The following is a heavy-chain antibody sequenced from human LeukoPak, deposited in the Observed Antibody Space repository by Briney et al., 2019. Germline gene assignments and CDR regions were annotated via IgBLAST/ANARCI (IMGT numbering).Heavy chain of an antibody. CDR3: ASNIAVAGTCDY. D-gene: IGHD6-19*01. Sequence: PSETLSLTCTVSGYSISSGYYWGWIRQPPGKGLEWIGSIYHSGSTYYNPSLKSRVTISVDTSKNQFSLKLSSVTAADTAVYYCASNIAVAGTCDYWGQGTLVTVSS. J-gene: IGHJ4*02. CDR1: GYSISSGYY. V-gene: IGHV4-38-2*02. CDR2: IYHSGST.